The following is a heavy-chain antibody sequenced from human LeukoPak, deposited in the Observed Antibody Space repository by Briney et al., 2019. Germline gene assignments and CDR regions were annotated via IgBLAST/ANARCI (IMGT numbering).Heavy chain of an antibody. CDR1: GGTFSSYA. J-gene: IGHJ6*03. D-gene: IGHD6-13*01. CDR2: IIPIFGTA. CDR3: AGGIIAAAGYYYYYMDV. V-gene: IGHV1-69*05. Sequence: GASVKVSCKASGGTFSSYAISWVRQAPGQGLEWMGGIIPIFGTANYAQKFQRRVTITTDESTSTAYMELSSLRSEDTAVYYCAGGIIAAAGYYYYYMDVWGKGTTVTVSS.